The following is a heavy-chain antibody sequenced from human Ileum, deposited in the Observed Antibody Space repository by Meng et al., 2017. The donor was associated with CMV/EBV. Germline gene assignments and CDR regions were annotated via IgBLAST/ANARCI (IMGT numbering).Heavy chain of an antibody. J-gene: IGHJ4*02. D-gene: IGHD3-10*01. CDR3: AREPSGPNYFDY. CDR1: GGSISSGGSY. CDR2: IFNSGNT. V-gene: IGHV4-30-4*01. Sequence: VYGGSISSGGSYWSWLRQPPGKGLEWIGYIFNSGNTYYNPSLKSRVTISVDTSTNQFSLKMRSVTAADTAVYYCAREPSGPNYFDYWGQGTLVTVSS.